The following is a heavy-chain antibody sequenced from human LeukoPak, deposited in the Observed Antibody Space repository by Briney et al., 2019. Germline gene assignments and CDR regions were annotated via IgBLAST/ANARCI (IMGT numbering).Heavy chain of an antibody. CDR1: GFTFSSYA. J-gene: IGHJ6*02. D-gene: IGHD6-19*01. V-gene: IGHV3-23*01. CDR3: SNSGHYYYGMDV. Sequence: PGGSLRLSFAASGFTFSSYAMSWVRQAPGKGLEWVSAISGSGGSTYYADSVKGRFTISRDNSKNTLYLQMNSLRAEDTAVYYCSNSGHYYYGMDVWGQGTTVTVSS. CDR2: ISGSGGST.